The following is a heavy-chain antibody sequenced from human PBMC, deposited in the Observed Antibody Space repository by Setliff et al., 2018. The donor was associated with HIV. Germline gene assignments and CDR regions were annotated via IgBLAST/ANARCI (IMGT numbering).Heavy chain of an antibody. Sequence: SLRLSCAAYGFTFSAYAMTWVRQAPGKGLEWVSAISGGGDDTYYADSVKGRFTISRDNSKNRLYLQMNSLRAEDTAVYYCARENRYCSGGSCDWYFDLWGRGTLVTVSS. J-gene: IGHJ2*01. CDR3: ARENRYCSGGSCDWYFDL. V-gene: IGHV3-23*01. CDR1: GFTFSAYA. D-gene: IGHD2-15*01. CDR2: ISGGGDDT.